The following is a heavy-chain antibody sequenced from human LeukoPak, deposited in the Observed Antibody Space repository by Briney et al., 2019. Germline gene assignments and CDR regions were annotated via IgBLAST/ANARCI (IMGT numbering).Heavy chain of an antibody. Sequence: SETLSLTCTVSGGSISSSSYYWGWIRQPPGKGLEWIGSIYYSGSTYYNPSPKSRVTISVDTSKNQFSLKLSSVTAADTAVYYCARGTLYRGWSYYLDFWGQGSQVTVSS. CDR2: IYYSGST. D-gene: IGHD6-19*01. J-gene: IGHJ4*02. V-gene: IGHV4-39*01. CDR1: GGSISSSSYY. CDR3: ARGTLYRGWSYYLDF.